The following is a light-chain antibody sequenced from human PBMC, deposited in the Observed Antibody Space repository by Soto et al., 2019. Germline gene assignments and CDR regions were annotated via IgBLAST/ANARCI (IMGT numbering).Light chain of an antibody. V-gene: IGKV3-20*01. CDR3: QQYGSSPLIT. J-gene: IGKJ5*01. CDR2: GVY. CDR1: QRLSASD. Sequence: EIVLTQSPGTLSLSPGQRATLSCRASQRLSASDIAWYQQTRGQAPKFLIYGVYSRAAGIPDRCSGSGSGTDSTLTISRLEPEDFAVYHCQQYGSSPLITFGQGTRLETK.